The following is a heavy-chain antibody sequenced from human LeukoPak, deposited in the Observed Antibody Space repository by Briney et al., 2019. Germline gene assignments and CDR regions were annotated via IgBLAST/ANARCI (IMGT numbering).Heavy chain of an antibody. CDR1: GFTFTNYW. V-gene: IGHV3-73*01. D-gene: IGHD2-2*01. J-gene: IGHJ5*02. CDR3: TCSTELNWFDP. CDR2: IRSKANSYAT. Sequence: GGSLRLSCEASGFTFTNYWMTWVRQASGKGLEWVGRIRSKANSYATAYAASVKGRFTISRDDSKNTAYLQMNSLKTEDTAVYYCTCSTELNWFDPWGQGTLVTVSS.